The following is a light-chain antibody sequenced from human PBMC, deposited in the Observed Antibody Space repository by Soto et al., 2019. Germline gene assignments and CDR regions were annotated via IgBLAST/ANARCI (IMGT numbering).Light chain of an antibody. CDR1: SSDVGGFNY. V-gene: IGLV2-14*01. Sequence: QSALPQPASVSGSPGQSITISCTGTSSDVGGFNYVSWYQQYPGEAPKLLIYEVSNRPSGVSSRFSGSKSGNTASLTISGLQADVEGDYYCSSFTTSNTWVFGGGTKLTVL. CDR3: SSFTTSNTWV. J-gene: IGLJ3*02. CDR2: EVS.